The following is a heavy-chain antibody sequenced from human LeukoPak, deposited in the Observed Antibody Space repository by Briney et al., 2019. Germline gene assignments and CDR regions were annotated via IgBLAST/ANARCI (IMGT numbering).Heavy chain of an antibody. V-gene: IGHV3-23*01. CDR3: ARDSYSSYYFDY. CDR1: GFAFSSYA. J-gene: IGHJ4*01. D-gene: IGHD2-15*01. CDR2: ISGSGVST. Sequence: GGSLRLSCAASGFAFSSYAMNWVRQTPGKGLEWVSSISGSGVSTYYADSVKGRFTISRDTSKNTLYLQMNSLRAEDTAVYYCARDSYSSYYFDYWGQGTLVTVSS.